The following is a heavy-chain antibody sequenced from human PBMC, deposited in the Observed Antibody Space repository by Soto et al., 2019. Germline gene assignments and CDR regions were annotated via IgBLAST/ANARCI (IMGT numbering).Heavy chain of an antibody. J-gene: IGHJ4*02. CDR1: GYTFTSYG. D-gene: IGHD6-19*01. V-gene: IGHV1-18*01. CDR2: ISAYTGNT. Sequence: QVQLVQSGAEVKKPGASVKVSCKASGYTFTSYGISWVRQAPGQGLEGMGWISAYTGNTNYAQKPQGRVTMNTDTYTSTVYMGLRSLRSDDTAMYYCARARAIEVADYYFGHWGQGPLVTVSS. CDR3: ARARAIEVADYYFGH.